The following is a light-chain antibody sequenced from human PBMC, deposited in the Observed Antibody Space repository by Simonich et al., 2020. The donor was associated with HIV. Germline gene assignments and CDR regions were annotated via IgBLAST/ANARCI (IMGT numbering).Light chain of an antibody. J-gene: IGLJ2*01. CDR3: NSLDSSDNHLV. CDR1: SLRNYY. CDR2: GKN. V-gene: IGLV3-19*01. Sequence: SSELTQDPAVSVALGQTVRITCQGESLRNYYANWYQQKPGQAPVLVIYGKNNRPSGISDRFSGSSSGNTASLTITGAQAEDEADYYCNSLDSSDNHLVFGGGTKLTVL.